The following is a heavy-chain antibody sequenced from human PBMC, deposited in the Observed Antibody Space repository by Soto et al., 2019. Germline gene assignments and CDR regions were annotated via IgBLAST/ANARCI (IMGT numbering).Heavy chain of an antibody. J-gene: IGHJ4*02. Sequence: QTHGQGLEWMGIINPSGGGTSYAQKFQGRVTMTWDTSTSTVYMELSSLRSEATAMYYCTRDSTLAYWGQGTLVTVSS. CDR2: INPSGGGT. CDR3: TRDSTLAY. V-gene: IGHV1-46*01.